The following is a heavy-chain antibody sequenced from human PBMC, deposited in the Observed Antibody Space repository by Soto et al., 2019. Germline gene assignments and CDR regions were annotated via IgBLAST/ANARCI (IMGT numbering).Heavy chain of an antibody. Sequence: VGSLRLSGAASGFTFSSYAMSWVRQAPGKGLEWVSAISGSGGSTYYADSVKGRFTISRDNSKNTLYLQMNSLRAKDTAVYYCAKDEGELLDGAYFDYWGQGTLVTVSS. J-gene: IGHJ4*02. CDR3: AKDEGELLDGAYFDY. V-gene: IGHV3-23*01. CDR1: GFTFSSYA. D-gene: IGHD1-26*01. CDR2: ISGSGGST.